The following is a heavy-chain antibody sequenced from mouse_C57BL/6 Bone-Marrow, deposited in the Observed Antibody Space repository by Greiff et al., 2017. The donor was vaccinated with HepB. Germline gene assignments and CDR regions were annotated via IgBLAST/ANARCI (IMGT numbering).Heavy chain of an antibody. CDR3: ARESYYYGTPWFAY. CDR1: GYSFTDYN. V-gene: IGHV1-39*01. CDR2: INPNYGTT. Sequence: LVEPGASVKISCKASGYSFTDYNMNWVKQSNGKSLEWIGVINPNYGTTSYNQKFKGKATLTVDQSSSTAYMQLNSLTSEDSAVYYCARESYYYGTPWFAYWGQGTLVTVSA. J-gene: IGHJ3*01. D-gene: IGHD1-1*01.